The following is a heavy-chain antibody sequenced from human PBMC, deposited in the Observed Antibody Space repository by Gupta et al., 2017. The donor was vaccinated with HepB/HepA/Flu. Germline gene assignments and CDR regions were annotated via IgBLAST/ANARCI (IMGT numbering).Heavy chain of an antibody. CDR3: ARDDYGALSY. Sequence: VRQAPGQRLEWMGWINADNGNTKYSQKFQATVTITRDTSASTAYMELSSLTPEDTAVYYCARDDYGALSYWGQGTLVTVSS. J-gene: IGHJ4*02. V-gene: IGHV1-3*01. CDR2: INADNGNT. D-gene: IGHD4-17*01.